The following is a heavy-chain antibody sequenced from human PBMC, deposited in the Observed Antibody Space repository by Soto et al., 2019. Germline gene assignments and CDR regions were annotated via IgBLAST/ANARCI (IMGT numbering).Heavy chain of an antibody. V-gene: IGHV1-69*13. CDR3: ASDEIGVMSSLGYSHY. Sequence: ASVKVSCKASGDTFSNLAISWVRQAPGQGLEWMGGLIILFGTPNYAQKFQGRLTITADDSTSTAYMELSGLRSEDTAVYFCASDEIGVMSSLGYSHYWGQGTLVTVSS. CDR2: LIILFGTP. CDR1: GDTFSNLA. J-gene: IGHJ4*02. D-gene: IGHD3-10*01.